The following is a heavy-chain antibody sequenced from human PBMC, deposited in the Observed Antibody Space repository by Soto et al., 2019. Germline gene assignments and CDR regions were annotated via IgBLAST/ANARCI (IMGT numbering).Heavy chain of an antibody. CDR1: GGSFSGYY. J-gene: IGHJ4*02. D-gene: IGHD3-3*01. CDR2: INHSGST. V-gene: IGHV4-34*01. CDR3: ARGPGDPIFGLVTSDY. Sequence: QGQLQQWGAGLLKPSETLSLTCAVYGGSFSGYYWSWIRQPPGKGLEWIGAINHSGSTNYNPSLKSRVTISVVTSKNQFPLKLSSVTAADTAVYYCARGPGDPIFGLVTSDYWGQGTLVSVSS.